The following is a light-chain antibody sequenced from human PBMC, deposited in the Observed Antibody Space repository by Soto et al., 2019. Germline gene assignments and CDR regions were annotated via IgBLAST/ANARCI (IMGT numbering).Light chain of an antibody. CDR3: QSYDSSPSGSV. CDR1: SSNIGAGSD. CDR2: GNS. Sequence: QSVLTQPPSVSGAPGQRVTISCTGSSSNIGAGSDVHWYQQLPGTAPKLLIYGNSNRPSGVPDRFSGSKSGTSASLAITALQAEDEADYYCQSYDSSPSGSVFGGGTKLTVL. V-gene: IGLV1-40*01. J-gene: IGLJ3*02.